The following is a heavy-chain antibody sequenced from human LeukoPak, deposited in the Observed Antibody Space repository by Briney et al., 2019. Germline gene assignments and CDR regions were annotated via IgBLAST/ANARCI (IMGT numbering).Heavy chain of an antibody. CDR1: GGSISSYY. J-gene: IGHJ3*02. Sequence: SETLSLTCTVSGGSISSYYWSWIRQPPGKGLEWIGYIYYSGSTNYNPSLKSRVTLSVDTSKNHFSPKLSSVTAADTAVYYCARMPNGSESLYAFDIWGQGTMVTVSS. D-gene: IGHD3-10*01. CDR2: IYYSGST. V-gene: IGHV4-59*08. CDR3: ARMPNGSESLYAFDI.